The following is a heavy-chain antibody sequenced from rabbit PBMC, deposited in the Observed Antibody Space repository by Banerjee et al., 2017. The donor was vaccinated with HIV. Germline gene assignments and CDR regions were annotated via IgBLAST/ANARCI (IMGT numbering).Heavy chain of an antibody. V-gene: IGHV1S45*01. D-gene: IGHD3-1*01. Sequence: QEQLVESGGDLVKPEGSLTLTCTASGFSFTTSCWMCWVRQAPGKGLEWIGCIYSGSIGLYYASWAKGRFTISKTSSTTVTLQMTNLTAADTATYFCARDLPGVIGWNFNLWGPGTLVTVS. CDR3: ARDLPGVIGWNFNL. J-gene: IGHJ4*01. CDR1: GFSFTTSCW. CDR2: IYSGSIGL.